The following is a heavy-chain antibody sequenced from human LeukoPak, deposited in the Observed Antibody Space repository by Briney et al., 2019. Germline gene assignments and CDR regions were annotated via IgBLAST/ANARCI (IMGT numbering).Heavy chain of an antibody. V-gene: IGHV3-74*01. CDR3: ASAGTRNGAFDI. CDR2: INSDGSST. J-gene: IGHJ3*02. Sequence: PGGSLRLSCAASGFTVSSNYMSWVRQAPGKGLEWVSRINSDGSSTNYADSVKGRFTISRDNAKNTLYLQMNSLRAEDTAVYYCASAGTRNGAFDIWGQGTMVTVSS. D-gene: IGHD1-1*01. CDR1: GFTVSSNY.